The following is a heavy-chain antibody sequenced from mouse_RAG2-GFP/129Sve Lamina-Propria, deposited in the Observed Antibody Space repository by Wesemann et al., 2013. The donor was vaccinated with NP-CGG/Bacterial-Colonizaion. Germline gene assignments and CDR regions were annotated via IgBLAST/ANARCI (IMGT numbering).Heavy chain of an antibody. J-gene: IGHJ2*01. Sequence: QVQLQQSGPELVKPGASVKISCKASGYSFTSYYIHWVKQRPGQGLEWIGWIYPGSGNTKYNEKFKGKATLTADTSSSTAYMQLSSLTSEDSAVYYCARSYYYGSSPYYFDYWGQGTTLTVSS. D-gene: IGHD1-1*01. V-gene: IGHV1-66*01. CDR2: IYPGSGNT. CDR3: ARSYYYGSSPYYFDY. CDR1: GYSFTSYY.